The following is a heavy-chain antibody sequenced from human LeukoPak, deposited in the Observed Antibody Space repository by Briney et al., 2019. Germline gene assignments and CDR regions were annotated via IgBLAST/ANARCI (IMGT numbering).Heavy chain of an antibody. CDR3: AKDEYSGSYYLFDY. CDR1: GFTFSSYA. Sequence: PGGSLRLSCAASGFTFSSYAMNWVRQAPGKGLEWVSGISGGGGSTYYADSVKGRFTISRDNSKNTLYLQMNSLRAEDTAVYYCAKDEYSGSYYLFDYWGQGTLVTVSS. CDR2: ISGGGGST. D-gene: IGHD1-26*01. J-gene: IGHJ4*02. V-gene: IGHV3-23*01.